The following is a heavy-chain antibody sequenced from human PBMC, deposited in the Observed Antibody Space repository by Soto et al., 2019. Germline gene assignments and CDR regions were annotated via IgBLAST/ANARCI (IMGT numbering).Heavy chain of an antibody. CDR1: GFTFSSYW. J-gene: IGHJ6*02. CDR2: IDNAGSSV. D-gene: IGHD1-26*01. Sequence: EVQLVESGGGLVQPGGSLRLSCAASGFTFSSYWMHWVRQAPGKGLVWVSRIDNAGSSVRYADSAKGPFTISRDNAKNTLYLQMNSLRAEDTAVYYSTRVGGSVSGMDVWGQGTTVTVSS. CDR3: TRVGGSVSGMDV. V-gene: IGHV3-74*01.